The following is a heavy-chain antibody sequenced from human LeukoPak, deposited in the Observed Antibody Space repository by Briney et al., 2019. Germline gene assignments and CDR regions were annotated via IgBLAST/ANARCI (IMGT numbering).Heavy chain of an antibody. J-gene: IGHJ4*02. CDR1: GGSITIYY. CDR2: IYYTGNT. V-gene: IGHV4-59*01. CDR3: ASGSVVTALDQ. Sequence: SETLSLTCAVSGGSITIYYWTWIRQPPGQALGWVGCIYYTGNTKYNPSLESRVTMSIDTSKNEFSLKIYSVNAADTAVYFCASGSVVTALDQWGQGTLVTASS. D-gene: IGHD2-21*02.